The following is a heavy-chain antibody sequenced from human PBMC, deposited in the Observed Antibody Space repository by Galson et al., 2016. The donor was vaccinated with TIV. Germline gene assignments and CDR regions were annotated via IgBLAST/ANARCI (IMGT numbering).Heavy chain of an antibody. D-gene: IGHD2-15*01. CDR3: ATTGYCSGGNCYPQFDY. CDR2: IYHTGST. J-gene: IGHJ4*02. V-gene: IGHV4-38-2*01. CDR1: GYSISGTYY. Sequence: ETLSLTCAVSGYSISGTYYWGWIRQPPGKGLEWIGSIYHTGSTYYNPPLKSRVTVSVDTSKNQFSLRPNSVTAADTAVYYCATTGYCSGGNCYPQFDYWGQGTLVTVSS.